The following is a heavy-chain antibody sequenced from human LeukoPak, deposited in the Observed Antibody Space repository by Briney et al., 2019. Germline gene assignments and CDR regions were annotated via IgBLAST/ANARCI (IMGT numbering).Heavy chain of an antibody. CDR1: GGTFSSYA. CDR2: IIPIFGTA. J-gene: IGHJ4*02. V-gene: IGHV1-69*06. D-gene: IGHD3-10*01. Sequence: GASVKVSCKASGGTFSSYAISWVRQAPGQGLEWMGGIIPIFGTANYAQKFQGRVTITADKSTSTAYMELSSLRSEDTAVYYCARDLYGSGSYHGEGYWGQGTLVTVSS. CDR3: ARDLYGSGSYHGEGY.